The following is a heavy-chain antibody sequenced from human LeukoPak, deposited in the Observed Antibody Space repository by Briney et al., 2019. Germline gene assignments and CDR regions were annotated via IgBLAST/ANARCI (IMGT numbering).Heavy chain of an antibody. J-gene: IGHJ5*02. CDR2: ISSDGSRV. Sequence: GGSLTLSCAASGFTFSDYWMHWVRQAPGKGLVWVSRISSDGSRVTYADSVKGRFTISRDNAKNTLYLQMNSLRAEDTAVYYCARDYTRTTGWFDPWGQGTLVTVSS. V-gene: IGHV3-74*01. D-gene: IGHD1-1*01. CDR1: GFTFSDYW. CDR3: ARDYTRTTGWFDP.